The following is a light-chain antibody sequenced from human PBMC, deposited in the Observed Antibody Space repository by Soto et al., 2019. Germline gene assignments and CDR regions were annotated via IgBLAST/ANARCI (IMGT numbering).Light chain of an antibody. CDR2: LGS. Sequence: DIVMTQSPLSLPVTPGEPASISCRSSQSLLHSNGYNYLDWYLQKPGQSPQLLIYLGSNRASGVHDRFSGSGSGTDFTLKISRVEAEDVGVYYCMQALHTPRTFGQGTKVEIK. V-gene: IGKV2-28*01. CDR3: MQALHTPRT. J-gene: IGKJ1*01. CDR1: QSLLHSNGYNY.